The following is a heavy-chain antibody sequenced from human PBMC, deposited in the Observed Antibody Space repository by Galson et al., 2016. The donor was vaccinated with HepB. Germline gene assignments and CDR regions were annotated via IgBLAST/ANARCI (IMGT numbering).Heavy chain of an antibody. CDR2: MYSNGET. V-gene: IGHV3-53*01. Sequence: SLRLSCAASGFTVGINHMTWVRQAPGKGLEWVSVMYSNGETFYADSVKGRFTFSRDSSENTLYLQINSLRAGDTAVYYCVRPSTGDRIWGQGTMVTVSS. J-gene: IGHJ3*02. CDR1: GFTVGINH. CDR3: VRPSTGDRI. D-gene: IGHD3-10*01.